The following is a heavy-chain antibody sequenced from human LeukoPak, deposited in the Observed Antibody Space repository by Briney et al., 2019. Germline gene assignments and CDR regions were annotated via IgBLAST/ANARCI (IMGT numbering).Heavy chain of an antibody. CDR2: IPASGGST. CDR1: EFTFSSYN. D-gene: IGHD6-19*01. CDR3: AKESSGGWYFDY. V-gene: IGHV3-23*01. Sequence: PGGSLRLSCAASEFTFSSYNMNWVRQAPGKGLEWVSSIPASGGSTYYADSVKGRFTISRDNSKNSLYLQMNSLRAEDTAVYYCAKESSGGWYFDYWGQGTLVTVSS. J-gene: IGHJ4*02.